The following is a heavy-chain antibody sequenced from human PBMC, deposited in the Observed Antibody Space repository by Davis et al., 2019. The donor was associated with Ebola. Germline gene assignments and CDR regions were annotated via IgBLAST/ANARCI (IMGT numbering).Heavy chain of an antibody. V-gene: IGHV4-34*01. D-gene: IGHD2-21*02. CDR1: GESFSSYY. CDR2: ISHRGST. CDR3: AGVETARFV. J-gene: IGHJ3*01. Sequence: MPSETLSLTCAAYGESFSSYYWTWIRQPPGEGLEWLGEISHRGSTKYNPSLKSRGVISIDTSKNQFSLQLRSLSAADTAIYYCAGVETARFVRGQGTMVTVSS.